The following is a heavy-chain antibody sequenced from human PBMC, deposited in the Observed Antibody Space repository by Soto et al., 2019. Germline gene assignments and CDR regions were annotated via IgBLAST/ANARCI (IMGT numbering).Heavy chain of an antibody. CDR2: INHSGST. V-gene: IGHV4-34*01. D-gene: IGHD3-3*01. CDR1: GGSFSGYY. CDR3: ARGRSGYYEKDFDY. J-gene: IGHJ4*02. Sequence: QVQLQQWGAGLLKPSETLSLTCAVYGGSFSGYYWSWIRQPPGKGLEWMGEINHSGSTNYNPSLKSRVTISVDTSKNQFSLKLSSVTAADTAVYYCARGRSGYYEKDFDYWGQGTLVTVSS.